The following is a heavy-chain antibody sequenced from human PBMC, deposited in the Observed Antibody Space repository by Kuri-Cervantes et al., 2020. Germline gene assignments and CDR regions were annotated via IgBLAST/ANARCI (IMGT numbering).Heavy chain of an antibody. Sequence: SLKISCAASGFTFISYSMHWVRQAPGKGLEWVAVISNDGSHMYYVDPVKGRFTISRDNSQNTLFLQMNSLRAEDTAVYYCARDGDYGDYTVWGQGTTVTVSS. CDR2: ISNDGSHM. J-gene: IGHJ6*02. V-gene: IGHV3-30*03. D-gene: IGHD4-17*01. CDR3: ARDGDYGDYTV. CDR1: GFTFISYS.